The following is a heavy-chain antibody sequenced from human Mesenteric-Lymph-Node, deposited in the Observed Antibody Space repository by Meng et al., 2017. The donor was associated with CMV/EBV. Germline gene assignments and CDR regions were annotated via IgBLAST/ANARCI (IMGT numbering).Heavy chain of an antibody. CDR2: IWYDGSNK. D-gene: IGHD3-22*01. Sequence: LSLTCAASGVTFRNYGMHWVRQAPGKGLEWVAVIWYDGSNKYYADSVKGRFTISRDNSKNTLYLQMNSLRAEDTAVYYCAKDRLAYYYDSSGYYYFYGMDVWGQGTTVTVSS. CDR3: AKDRLAYYYDSSGYYYFYGMDV. V-gene: IGHV3-33*06. CDR1: GVTFRNYG. J-gene: IGHJ6*02.